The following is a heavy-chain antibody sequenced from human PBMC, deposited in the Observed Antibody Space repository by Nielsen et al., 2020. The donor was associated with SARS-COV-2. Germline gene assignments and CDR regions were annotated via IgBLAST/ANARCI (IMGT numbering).Heavy chain of an antibody. V-gene: IGHV4-30-4*01. D-gene: IGHD6-13*01. CDR1: GDSISSDDYY. J-gene: IGHJ5*02. CDR2: SYYSGST. Sequence: SETLSLTCRVSGDSISSDDYYWNWNRQPPGKGLEWIGYSYYSGSTYYNPSLKSRVTISIDTSKNQLSLRVKSVTAADTAVYYCASSSSWYGWFDPWGQGTLVTVSS. CDR3: ASSSSWYGWFDP.